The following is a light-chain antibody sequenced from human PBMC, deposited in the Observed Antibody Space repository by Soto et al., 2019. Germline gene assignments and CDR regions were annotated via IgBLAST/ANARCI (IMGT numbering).Light chain of an antibody. CDR2: GAS. J-gene: IGKJ1*01. Sequence: PGERATLSFRASQSVSSNYLAWYQQKPGQAPRVLIYGASSRTTGIPDRFSGSGSGTDFTLTISRLEPEDFAVYYCQQYHNSPLTFGQGTKVDI. CDR3: QQYHNSPLT. CDR1: QSVSSNY. V-gene: IGKV3-20*01.